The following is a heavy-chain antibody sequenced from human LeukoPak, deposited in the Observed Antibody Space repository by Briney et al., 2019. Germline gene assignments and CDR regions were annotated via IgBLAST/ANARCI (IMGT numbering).Heavy chain of an antibody. J-gene: IGHJ3*02. CDR2: ISNSGGST. CDR3: AKQTDTTGSRGGAFDI. Sequence: PGGSLRLSCAASGFTFSNYAMSWVRQAPGKGLEWVSTISNSGGSTYSADSMKGRFTISRDNSKNTLFLQMSGLGAEDTAVYYCAKQTDTTGSRGGAFDIWGQGTMVTVPS. D-gene: IGHD3-22*01. V-gene: IGHV3-23*01. CDR1: GFTFSNYA.